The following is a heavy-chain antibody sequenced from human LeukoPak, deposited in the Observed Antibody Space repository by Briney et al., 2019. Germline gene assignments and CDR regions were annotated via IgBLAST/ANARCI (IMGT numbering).Heavy chain of an antibody. Sequence: PGGSLRLSCAASRFTFSNYAMTWVRQTPGKGLEWVSAISASAGTTYCADSVKGRFTISRDNSKNTLYLQMNSLRADDTALYYCAKGGSSWSYYFDYWGQGTLVTVSS. CDR3: AKGGSSWSYYFDY. CDR2: ISASAGTT. D-gene: IGHD6-13*01. CDR1: RFTFSNYA. J-gene: IGHJ4*02. V-gene: IGHV3-23*01.